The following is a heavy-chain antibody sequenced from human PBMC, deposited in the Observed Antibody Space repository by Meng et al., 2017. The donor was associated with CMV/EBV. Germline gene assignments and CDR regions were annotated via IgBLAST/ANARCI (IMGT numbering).Heavy chain of an antibody. D-gene: IGHD2-8*02. CDR1: GFTFSDYY. V-gene: IGHV3-11*04. CDR3: AAELVADYYYYYGMDV. Sequence: GESLKISCAASGFTFSDYYMSWIRQAPGKGLEWVSYISSSGSTIYYADSVKGRFTISRDNAKNSLYLQMNSLRAEDTAVYYCAAELVADYYYYYGMDVWGQGTTVTVSS. CDR2: ISSSGSTI. J-gene: IGHJ6*02.